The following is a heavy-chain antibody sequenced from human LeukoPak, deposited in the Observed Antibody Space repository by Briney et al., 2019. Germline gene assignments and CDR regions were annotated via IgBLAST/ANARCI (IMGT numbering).Heavy chain of an antibody. CDR3: ASLRIAAAGISKRWFDP. V-gene: IGHV4-34*01. Sequence: SETLSLTCAVYGGSFSGYYWSWIRQPPGKGLEWIGEINHCGSTNYNPSLKSRLTISVDTSKNQFSLKLSSVTAADTAVYYCASLRIAAAGISKRWFDPWGQGTLVTVSS. D-gene: IGHD6-13*01. CDR1: GGSFSGYY. CDR2: INHCGST. J-gene: IGHJ5*02.